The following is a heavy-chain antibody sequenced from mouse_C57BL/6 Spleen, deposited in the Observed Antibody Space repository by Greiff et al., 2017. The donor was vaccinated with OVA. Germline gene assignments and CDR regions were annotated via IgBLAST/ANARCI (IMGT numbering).Heavy chain of an antibody. J-gene: IGHJ2*01. CDR3: ARSPYYGSDY. CDR2: IRNKANGYTT. V-gene: IGHV7-3*01. D-gene: IGHD1-1*01. Sequence: EVKVVESGGGLVQPGGSLSLSCAASGFTFTDYYMSWVRQPPGQALEWLGFIRNKANGYTTEYSASVKGRFTISRDHSQSSLDLQMNALRAEDSATYYCARSPYYGSDYWGQGTTLTVSS. CDR1: GFTFTDYY.